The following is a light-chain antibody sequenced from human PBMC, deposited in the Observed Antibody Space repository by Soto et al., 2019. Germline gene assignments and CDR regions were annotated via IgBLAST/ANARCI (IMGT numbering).Light chain of an antibody. CDR3: QQYDSFWT. CDR2: DAS. CDR1: QSISSW. Sequence: DIQMTQSPSTLSASVGDRVTITCRASQSISSWLAWYQQKPGRAPELLIHDASNLESGVPSRFSGSGSGTEFTLTISRLQPDDFATYYCQQYDSFWTFGQGTKVDIK. J-gene: IGKJ1*01. V-gene: IGKV1-5*01.